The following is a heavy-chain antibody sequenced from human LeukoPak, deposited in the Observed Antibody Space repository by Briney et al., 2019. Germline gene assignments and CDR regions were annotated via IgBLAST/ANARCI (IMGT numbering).Heavy chain of an antibody. CDR3: ARDRWDYGDHGVFDY. Sequence: QAGVSLRLSCAASRFTFSSYSMMWVPEAPGKGLEGVTYISSSSRTIYYTDSVKGRFTIYRDNAKNSLYLEMNSLRDEDTAVYYCARDRWDYGDHGVFDYWGQGTLVTVSS. V-gene: IGHV3-48*02. D-gene: IGHD4-17*01. J-gene: IGHJ4*02. CDR2: ISSSSRTI. CDR1: RFTFSSYS.